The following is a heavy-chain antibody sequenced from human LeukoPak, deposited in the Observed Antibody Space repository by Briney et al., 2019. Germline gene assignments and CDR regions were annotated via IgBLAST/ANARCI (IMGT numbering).Heavy chain of an antibody. J-gene: IGHJ6*02. V-gene: IGHV3-48*02. D-gene: IGHD3-22*01. Sequence: GSLRLSCAASGINFSGYSMHWVRQAPGKGLEWVSYISGSSRTIYYADSVKGRFTISRDNAKNSLHLQINSLRDEDTAVCYCAIRGYYDTTYAYDYHAMDVWGQGTAVTVSS. CDR2: ISGSSRTI. CDR1: GINFSGYS. CDR3: AIRGYYDTTYAYDYHAMDV.